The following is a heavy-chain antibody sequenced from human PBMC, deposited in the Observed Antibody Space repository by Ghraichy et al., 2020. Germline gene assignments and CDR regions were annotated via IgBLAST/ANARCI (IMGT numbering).Heavy chain of an antibody. CDR2: IYHSGST. Sequence: SETLSLTCTVSGYSISSGYYWGWIRQPPGKGLEWIGSIYHSGSTYYNPSLKSRVTISVDTSKNQFSLKLCSVTAADTAVYYCAREGRYYDILTGYVRSNAFDIWGQGTMVTVSS. CDR3: AREGRYYDILTGYVRSNAFDI. V-gene: IGHV4-38-2*02. D-gene: IGHD3-9*01. J-gene: IGHJ3*02. CDR1: GYSISSGYY.